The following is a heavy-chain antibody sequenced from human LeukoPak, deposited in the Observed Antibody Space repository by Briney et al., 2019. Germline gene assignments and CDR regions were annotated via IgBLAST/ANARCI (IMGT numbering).Heavy chain of an antibody. D-gene: IGHD4-17*01. Sequence: TGGSLRLSCAASGFAFSSYAMSWIRQPAGKGLEWIGRIYNSGSTNYNPSLKSRVTMSVDTSKNQFSLKLNSVTAADTAVYYCAREYGDFDYWGQGTLVTVSS. V-gene: IGHV4-4*07. J-gene: IGHJ4*01. CDR1: GFAFSSYA. CDR2: IYNSGST. CDR3: AREYGDFDY.